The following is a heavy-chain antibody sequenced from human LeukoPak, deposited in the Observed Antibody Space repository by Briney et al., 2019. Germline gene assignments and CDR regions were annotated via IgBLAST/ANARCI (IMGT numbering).Heavy chain of an antibody. CDR2: ITGSGDST. CDR1: GFIFSTYA. CDR3: AKENPVGGTNYFDY. J-gene: IGHJ4*02. Sequence: PGGSLRLSCAASGFIFSTYAMSWVRQAPGKGLEWVSAITGSGDSTYYADSVKGRFTISRDNSKNTLSLQMNSLRAVDTAVYYCAKENPVGGTNYFDYWGQGTLVTVPS. D-gene: IGHD1-26*01. V-gene: IGHV3-23*01.